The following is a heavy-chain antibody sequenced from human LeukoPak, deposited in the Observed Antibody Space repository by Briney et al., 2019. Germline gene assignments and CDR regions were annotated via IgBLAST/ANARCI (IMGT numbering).Heavy chain of an antibody. CDR3: AREPMVRGVYPVLYMDV. V-gene: IGHV4-59*01. CDR2: IFYSGYT. Sequence: SETLSLTCTVSGGSIRSYYWSWIRQPPGKGLEWIGDIFYSGYTNYNPSPKSRVSISVDTSKNQFSLRLSSVTAADTAVYYCAREPMVRGVYPVLYMDVWGKGTTITVSS. J-gene: IGHJ6*03. CDR1: GGSIRSYY. D-gene: IGHD3-10*01.